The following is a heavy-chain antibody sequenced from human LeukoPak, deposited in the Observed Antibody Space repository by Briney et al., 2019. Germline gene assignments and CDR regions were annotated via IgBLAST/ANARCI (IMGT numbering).Heavy chain of an antibody. Sequence: GGSLRLSCAASGFTFSSYAMSWVRQAPGKGLEWVSAISGSGGSTYYADSVKGRFTISRDNSKNTLYLQMNSLRAEDTAVYYCADASGSYFQQDYWGQETLVTVSS. D-gene: IGHD1-26*01. CDR3: ADASGSYFQQDY. CDR2: ISGSGGST. V-gene: IGHV3-23*01. J-gene: IGHJ4*02. CDR1: GFTFSSYA.